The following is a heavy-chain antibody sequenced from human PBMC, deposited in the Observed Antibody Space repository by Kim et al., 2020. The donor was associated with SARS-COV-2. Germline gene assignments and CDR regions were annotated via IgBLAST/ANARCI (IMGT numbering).Heavy chain of an antibody. CDR3: ARIGEFRYCSSTSCFSFDN. CDR2: IDPNSGVT. CDR1: GDIFTAYH. J-gene: IGHJ4*02. Sequence: ASVKVSCKTSGDIFTAYHIHWVRQAPGQGLEWMGWIDPNSGVTDYAQNFRGRVAMTRDTSITTAYMELSRLTSDDTAMYYCARIGEFRYCSSTSCFSFDNGGQGTLVTVSS. D-gene: IGHD2-2*01. V-gene: IGHV1-2*02.